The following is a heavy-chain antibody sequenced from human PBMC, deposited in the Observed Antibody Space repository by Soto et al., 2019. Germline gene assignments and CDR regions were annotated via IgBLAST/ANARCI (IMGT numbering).Heavy chain of an antibody. J-gene: IGHJ4*02. D-gene: IGHD2-2*01. CDR3: AKVSRGIGVVPAALH. CDR2: ISGSGGST. V-gene: IGHV3-23*01. Sequence: EVQLLESGGGLEQPGGSLRLSCVGSGHTFHNYAMTWVRQAPGKGLEWVSGISGSGGSTYYADSVRGRFTISRDDSKNSLYLQTNSPRAEDTAVYYSAKVSRGIGVVPAALHWGQGTLVTVSP. CDR1: GHTFHNYA.